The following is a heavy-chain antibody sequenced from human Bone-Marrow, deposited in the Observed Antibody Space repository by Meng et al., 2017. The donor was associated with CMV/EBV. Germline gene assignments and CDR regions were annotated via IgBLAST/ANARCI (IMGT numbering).Heavy chain of an antibody. CDR1: SRSFSGFY. V-gene: IGHV4-34*01. CDR3: ARARRDGYKYWYFDL. J-gene: IGHJ2*01. D-gene: IGHD5-24*01. CDR2: INHSGST. Sequence: AVYSRSFSGFYWSWIRQPPGKGLGWIGEINHSGSTKYNSSLKSRVTISVDTSKNQFSLKLSSVTAADTAVYYCARARRDGYKYWYFDLWGRGTLVTSPQ.